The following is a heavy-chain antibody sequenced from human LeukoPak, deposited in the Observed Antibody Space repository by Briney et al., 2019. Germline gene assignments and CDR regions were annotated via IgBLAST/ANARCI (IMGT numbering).Heavy chain of an antibody. CDR3: ARYVSSSWSYYYYYYYMDV. CDR2: IKQDGSEK. CDR1: GFTFSSYW. D-gene: IGHD6-13*01. V-gene: IGHV3-7*01. Sequence: PGGSLRLSCAASGFTFSSYWMSWVRQAPGKGLEWVANIKQDGSEKYYVDSVKGRFTISRDNAKNSLYLQMNSLRAEDTAVYYCARYVSSSWSYYYYYYYMDVWGKRTTVTVSS. J-gene: IGHJ6*03.